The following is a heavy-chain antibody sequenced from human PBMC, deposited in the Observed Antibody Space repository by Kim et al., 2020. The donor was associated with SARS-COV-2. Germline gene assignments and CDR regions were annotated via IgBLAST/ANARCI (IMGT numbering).Heavy chain of an antibody. Sequence: SETLSLTCTVSGGSISSYYWSWIRQPPGKGLEWIGYIYYSGSTNYNPSLKSRVTISVDTSKNQFSLKLSSVTAADTAVYYCAREGRGYYYGSGSPESAFDIWGQGTMVTVSS. CDR3: AREGRGYYYGSGSPESAFDI. V-gene: IGHV4-59*01. CDR1: GGSISSYY. J-gene: IGHJ3*02. D-gene: IGHD3-10*01. CDR2: IYYSGST.